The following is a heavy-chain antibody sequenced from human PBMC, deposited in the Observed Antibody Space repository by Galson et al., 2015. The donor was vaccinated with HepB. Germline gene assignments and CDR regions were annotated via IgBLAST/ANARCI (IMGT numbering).Heavy chain of an antibody. CDR2: INHSGST. J-gene: IGHJ6*02. D-gene: IGHD3-3*01. Sequence: SETLSLTCAVYGGSFSGCYWSWIRQPPGKGLEWIGEINHSGSTNYNPSLKSRVTISVDTSKNQFSLKLSSVTAADTAVYYCARGRRLRFLEWSPPGIPLFSYYGMDVWGQGTTVTVSS. CDR1: GGSFSGCY. CDR3: ARGRRLRFLEWSPPGIPLFSYYGMDV. V-gene: IGHV4-34*01.